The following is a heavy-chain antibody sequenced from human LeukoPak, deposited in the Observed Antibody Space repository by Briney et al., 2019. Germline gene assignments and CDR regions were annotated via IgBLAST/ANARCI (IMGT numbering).Heavy chain of an antibody. CDR2: INHSGSI. V-gene: IGHV4-34*01. D-gene: IGHD1-26*01. CDR1: GGSFSGYY. CDR3: ARGPAVGAHDY. J-gene: IGHJ4*02. Sequence: SETLSLTCAVYGGSFSGYYWSWIRQPPGKGLEWIGEINHSGSINYKPSLKSRVTISVDTSKNQFSLKLSSVTAADTAVYYCARGPAVGAHDYWGQGTLVTVSS.